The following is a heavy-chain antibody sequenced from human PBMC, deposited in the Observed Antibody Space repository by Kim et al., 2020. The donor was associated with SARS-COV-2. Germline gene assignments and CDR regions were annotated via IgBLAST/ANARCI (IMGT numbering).Heavy chain of an antibody. D-gene: IGHD5-18*01. CDR3: ARGHSTDY. J-gene: IGHJ4*02. Sequence: ASVKVSCKASGYTFTASYINWVRQAPGQGLQWLGWISPSNGDTYYAQKFQGRVTVTSDTSLSTVYMDLSGLTSDDTAVYFCARGHSTDYWGQGTPVTVSS. CDR1: GYTFTASY. CDR2: ISPSNGDT. V-gene: IGHV1-2*02.